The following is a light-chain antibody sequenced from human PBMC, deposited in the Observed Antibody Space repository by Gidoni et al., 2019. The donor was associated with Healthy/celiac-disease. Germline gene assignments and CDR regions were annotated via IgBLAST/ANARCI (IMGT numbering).Light chain of an antibody. V-gene: IGKV3-20*01. CDR3: QQYGRPPRA. J-gene: IGKJ1*01. Sequence: EIVLTQSPGTLSLSPGERATLSCRASQRVSSSYLAWYQPKPGQAPRLLIYGASSRATGIPDRFSGSGSGTAFTLTIRRLEPEAFAVYYCQQYGRPPRAFGQGTKVEIK. CDR2: GAS. CDR1: QRVSSSY.